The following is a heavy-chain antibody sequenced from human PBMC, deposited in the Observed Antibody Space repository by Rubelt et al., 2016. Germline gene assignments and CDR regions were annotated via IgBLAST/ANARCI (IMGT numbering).Heavy chain of an antibody. Sequence: QVQLVQSGAEVKKPGASVKVSCKASGYTFTGYYMHWVRQAPGQGLEWMGWINPNGGGTNFAQKLQVRVTMTRETSTRPAYMVLGRLGSDDTAVYYCARASSGCDYWGQGTLVTVSS. J-gene: IGHJ4*02. D-gene: IGHD6-19*01. CDR2: INPNGGGT. CDR3: ARASSGCDY. V-gene: IGHV1-2*02. CDR1: GYTFTGYY.